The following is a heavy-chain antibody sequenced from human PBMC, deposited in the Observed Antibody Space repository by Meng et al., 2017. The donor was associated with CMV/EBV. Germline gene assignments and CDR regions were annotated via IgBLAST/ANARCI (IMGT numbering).Heavy chain of an antibody. CDR2: IYYSGST. Sequence: QGRLQDAGPGLVKPSPSLSLTCTGSGGSISSGDSYWSWIRQPPGKGLEWIGYIYYSGSTYYNPSLKSRVTISVDTSKNQFSLKLSSVTAADTAVYYCARDNRRGGVDYWGQGTLVTVSS. J-gene: IGHJ4*02. CDR1: GGSISSGDSY. CDR3: ARDNRRGGVDY. V-gene: IGHV4-30-4*08. D-gene: IGHD3-3*01.